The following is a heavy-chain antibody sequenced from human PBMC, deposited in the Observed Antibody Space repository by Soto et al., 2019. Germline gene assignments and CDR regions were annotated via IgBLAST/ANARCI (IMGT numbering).Heavy chain of an antibody. Sequence: QVQLIQSGAEVKKPGSSVKVSCKASGGTFSRYAISWVRQAPGQGLEWMGGITPIFGTANYAQKFQGRVTITADESTRTSCMELRSLGSGDTAVYYCARGWGYDTSDYYYAYWGQGTLITVSS. V-gene: IGHV1-69*01. CDR2: ITPIFGTA. CDR1: GGTFSRYA. D-gene: IGHD3-22*01. J-gene: IGHJ4*02. CDR3: ARGWGYDTSDYYYAY.